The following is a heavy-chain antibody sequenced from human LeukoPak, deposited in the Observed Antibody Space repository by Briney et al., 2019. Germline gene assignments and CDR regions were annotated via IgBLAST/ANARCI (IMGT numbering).Heavy chain of an antibody. Sequence: GGSLILSCAASGFTFSSYSMNWVRQAPGKGLEWVAVIWSDGSNKYYADSVKGRFTISRDNSKNTLYLQLNSLRAEDTAVYYCARGQYYYGSGIKYYCDYWGQGTLVTVSS. J-gene: IGHJ4*02. CDR3: ARGQYYYGSGIKYYCDY. CDR2: IWSDGSNK. D-gene: IGHD3-10*01. CDR1: GFTFSSYS. V-gene: IGHV3-33*08.